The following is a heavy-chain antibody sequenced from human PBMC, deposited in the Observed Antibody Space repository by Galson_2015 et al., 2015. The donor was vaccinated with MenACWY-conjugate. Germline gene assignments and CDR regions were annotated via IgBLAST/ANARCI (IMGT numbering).Heavy chain of an antibody. Sequence: SVKVSCEASGYTFTSYGFSWVRLAPGQGLEWIGWISAYNGNINYAQKFQGRVTMTTDTSTSTAYMELRSLRSDDTAVYYCARRSGWTNDAFDIWGQGTMVTVSS. V-gene: IGHV1-18*01. CDR3: ARRSGWTNDAFDI. D-gene: IGHD6-19*01. J-gene: IGHJ3*02. CDR2: ISAYNGNI. CDR1: GYTFTSYG.